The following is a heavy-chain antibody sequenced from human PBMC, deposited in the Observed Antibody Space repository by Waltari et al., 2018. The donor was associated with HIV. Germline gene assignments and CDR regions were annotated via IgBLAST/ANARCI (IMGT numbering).Heavy chain of an antibody. CDR3: ARGAASNTFNSYFDS. CDR2: IIPVFGTT. Sequence: QLQLVQSGAEVKKPGSSVKVSCKASGGSFSTTAIGWVRQAPGQGLEWMGGIIPVFGTTYYSQKFQGRVTITADVSLTTAYMDLSSLGSDDTAFYFCARGAASNTFNSYFDSWGQGVLVTVSS. CDR1: GGSFSTTA. D-gene: IGHD6-25*01. J-gene: IGHJ4*02. V-gene: IGHV1-69*13.